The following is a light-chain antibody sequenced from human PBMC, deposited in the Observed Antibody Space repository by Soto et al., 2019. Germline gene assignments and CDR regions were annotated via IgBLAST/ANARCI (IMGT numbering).Light chain of an antibody. CDR2: DVS. Sequence: QPVLTQPASVSGAPGQSITISCTGTSGDVGGYNYVSWYQHHPGKAPKLMIYDVSNRPSGVSNRFSGSKSGNTASLIISGLQAEDEADYYCSSYTSSSTLSTYVFGTGTKVTVL. CDR1: SGDVGGYNY. CDR3: SSYTSSSTLSTYV. V-gene: IGLV2-14*03. J-gene: IGLJ1*01.